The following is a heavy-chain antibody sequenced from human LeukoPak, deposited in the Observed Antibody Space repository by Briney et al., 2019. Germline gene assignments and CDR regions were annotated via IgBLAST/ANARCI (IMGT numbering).Heavy chain of an antibody. CDR1: GFTFSSYS. V-gene: IGHV3-21*01. CDR2: ISSSSSYI. J-gene: IGHJ4*02. CDR3: AKEPPVYGSGHSPIDY. Sequence: GGSLRLSCAASGFTFSSYSMNWVRQAPGKGLEWVSSISSSSSYIYYADSVKGRFTISRDNSKNTLYLQMNSLRAEDTAVYYCAKEPPVYGSGHSPIDYWGQGTLVTVSS. D-gene: IGHD3-10*01.